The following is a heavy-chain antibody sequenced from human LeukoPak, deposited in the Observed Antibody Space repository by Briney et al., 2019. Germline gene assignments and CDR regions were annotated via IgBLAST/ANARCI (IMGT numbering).Heavy chain of an antibody. D-gene: IGHD1-26*01. CDR1: GGSISSSSYY. Sequence: SETLSLTCTVSGGSISSSSYYWGWIRQPPGKGLEWIGSIYYSGSTYYNPSLKSRVTISVDTSKNQFSLKLSSVTAADTAVYYCARHVASVSYPYYFDYWGQGTLVTVSS. V-gene: IGHV4-39*01. CDR2: IYYSGST. J-gene: IGHJ4*02. CDR3: ARHVASVSYPYYFDY.